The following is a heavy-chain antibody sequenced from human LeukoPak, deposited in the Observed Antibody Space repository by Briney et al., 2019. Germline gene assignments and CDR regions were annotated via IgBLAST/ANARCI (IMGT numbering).Heavy chain of an antibody. CDR3: ARQTGSGLFILP. D-gene: IGHD3/OR15-3a*01. V-gene: IGHV4-39*01. CDR2: IYYTGNT. Sequence: SETLSLTCTVSGVSISSSNSYWGWIRQPPGKGLEWIGSIYYTGNTYYNASLKSQASISIDTSKNQFSLKLTSVTAADTSVYYCARQTGSGLFILPGGQGTLVTVSS. CDR1: GVSISSSNSY. J-gene: IGHJ4*02.